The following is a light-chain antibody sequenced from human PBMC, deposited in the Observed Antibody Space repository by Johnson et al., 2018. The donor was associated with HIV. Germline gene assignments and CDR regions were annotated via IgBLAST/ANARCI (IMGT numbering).Light chain of an antibody. CDR3: GKWDSSLSAYV. CDR2: DNN. Sequence: QSFLTQPPSVSAAPGQKVTISCSGSSSNIGNNYVSWYQQLPGTAPRIVTYDNNKRPSGIPDRFSGSKYGTSGCLGITGPQNGDGTDYYCGKWDSSLSAYVFGAGTRVSVL. J-gene: IGLJ1*01. CDR1: SSNIGNNY. V-gene: IGLV1-51*01.